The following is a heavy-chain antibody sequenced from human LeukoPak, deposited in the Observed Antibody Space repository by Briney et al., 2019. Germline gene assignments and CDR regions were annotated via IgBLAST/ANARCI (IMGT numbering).Heavy chain of an antibody. CDR2: VSGSGGST. Sequence: GGSLRLSCAASGFTFSSYGMGWVRQAPGKGLEWVSVVSGSGGSTYYADSAKGRFTISRDNSKNTVYLQMNSLAIEDTAIYYCAKNRWGSVATPDSWGQGTVVTVSS. J-gene: IGHJ4*02. CDR1: GFTFSSYG. CDR3: AKNRWGSVATPDS. V-gene: IGHV3-23*01. D-gene: IGHD5-12*01.